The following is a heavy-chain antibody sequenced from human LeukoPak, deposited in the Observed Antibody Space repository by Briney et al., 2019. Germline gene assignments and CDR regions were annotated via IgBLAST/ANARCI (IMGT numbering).Heavy chain of an antibody. Sequence: PGGSLRLSCAASGFTFSGYWMTWVRQAPGKGLEWVANIKEDGGEGYYVDSVKGRFTISRDNAKNSLYLQMNSLRAEDTAVYYCARSAAMGSPFDYWGQGTLVTVSS. D-gene: IGHD2-2*01. V-gene: IGHV3-7*03. CDR3: ARSAAMGSPFDY. J-gene: IGHJ4*02. CDR1: GFTFSGYW. CDR2: IKEDGGEG.